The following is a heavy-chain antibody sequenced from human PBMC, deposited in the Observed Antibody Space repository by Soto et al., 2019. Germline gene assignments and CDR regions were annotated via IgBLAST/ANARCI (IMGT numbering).Heavy chain of an antibody. Sequence: GGSLRLSCAASGFTFSSYWMSWVRQAPGKGLEWVANIKQDGSEKYYVDSVKGRFTISRDNAKSSLYLQMNSLRAEDTAVYYCARIDFWSGYNNWFDPWGQGTLVTVSS. CDR3: ARIDFWSGYNNWFDP. V-gene: IGHV3-7*03. J-gene: IGHJ5*02. CDR2: IKQDGSEK. CDR1: GFTFSSYW. D-gene: IGHD3-3*01.